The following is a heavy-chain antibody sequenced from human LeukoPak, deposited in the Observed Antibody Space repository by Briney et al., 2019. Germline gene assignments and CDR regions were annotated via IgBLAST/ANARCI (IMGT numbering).Heavy chain of an antibody. CDR2: INPNSGGT. V-gene: IGHV1-2*02. J-gene: IGHJ3*02. Sequence: ASVKVSCKASGYTFTGYYMHWVRQAPGQGLEWMGWINPNSGGTNYAQKFQGRVTMTRDTSISTGYTELSRLRSDDTAVYYCARGFYDFWSGYSDDAFDIWGQGTMVTVSS. D-gene: IGHD3-3*01. CDR3: ARGFYDFWSGYSDDAFDI. CDR1: GYTFTGYY.